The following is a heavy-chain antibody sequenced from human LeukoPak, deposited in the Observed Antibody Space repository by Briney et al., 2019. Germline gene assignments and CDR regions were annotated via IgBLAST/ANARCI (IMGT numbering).Heavy chain of an antibody. CDR2: ISYDGSNK. CDR1: GFTFSSYG. D-gene: IGHD2-2*01. V-gene: IGHV3-30*03. CDR3: AGRRSSRLNWFDP. Sequence: PGGSLRLSCAASGFTFSSYGMHWVRQAPGKGLEWVAVISYDGSNKYYADSVKGRFTISRDNAKNSLYLQMNSLRAEDTAVYYCAGRRSSRLNWFDPWGQGTLVTVSS. J-gene: IGHJ5*02.